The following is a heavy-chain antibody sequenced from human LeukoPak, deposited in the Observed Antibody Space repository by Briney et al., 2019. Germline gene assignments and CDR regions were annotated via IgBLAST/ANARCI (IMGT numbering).Heavy chain of an antibody. CDR3: ARDQAYGSGERPFDY. Sequence: PGRSLRLSCAASGFTFSSYGMHWVRQAPGKGLEWVAVIWYDGSNKYCADSVKGRFTISRDNSKNTLYLQMNSLRAEDTAVYYCARDQAYGSGERPFDYWGQGTLVTVSS. CDR2: IWYDGSNK. V-gene: IGHV3-33*01. J-gene: IGHJ4*02. D-gene: IGHD3-10*01. CDR1: GFTFSSYG.